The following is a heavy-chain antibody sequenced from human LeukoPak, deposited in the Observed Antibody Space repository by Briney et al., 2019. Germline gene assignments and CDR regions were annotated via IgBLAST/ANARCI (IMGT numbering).Heavy chain of an antibody. CDR1: GFTFSSDS. V-gene: IGHV3-21*01. J-gene: IGHJ6*03. D-gene: IGHD1-26*01. CDR3: ARDPYSGTYGNTYYYYMDV. Sequence: GGSLRLSCAAAGFTFSSDSMNWVRQAPGKGLDWISSITTSSTYTFYADSVKGRFTISRDNARNSLYLQMNSLRVEDTAVYYCARDPYSGTYGNTYYYYMDVWGKGTTVTISS. CDR2: ITTSSTYT.